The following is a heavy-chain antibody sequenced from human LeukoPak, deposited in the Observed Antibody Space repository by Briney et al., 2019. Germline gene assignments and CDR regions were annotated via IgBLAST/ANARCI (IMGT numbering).Heavy chain of an antibody. D-gene: IGHD3-16*02. CDR3: GRSDYVLGSNRYFDY. CDR2: IYTSGST. Sequence: SETLSLSCTFAGGSISSYYGRWLRLPAGEGLELVGLIYTSGSTNYNPSLKSQVTMSADKSNNQSSLKLRSVTAADTAVYYCGRSDYVLGSNRYFDYWGQGTLVTVSS. V-gene: IGHV4-4*07. CDR1: GGSISSYY. J-gene: IGHJ4*02.